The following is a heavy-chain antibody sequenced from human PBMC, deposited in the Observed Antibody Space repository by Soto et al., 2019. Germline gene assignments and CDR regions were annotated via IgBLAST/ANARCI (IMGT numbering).Heavy chain of an antibody. CDR1: GFTFSSYA. J-gene: IGHJ4*02. Sequence: QVQLVESGGGVVQPGRSLRLSCAASGFTFSSYAMHWVRQAPGKGLEWVAVISYDGSDKYYADSVKGRFTISRDNSXTTLNLQMTSLRADDTAVYYCAKALGELSPESYDYWGQGTLITVSS. CDR3: AKALGELSPESYDY. D-gene: IGHD3-16*02. V-gene: IGHV3-30*18. CDR2: ISYDGSDK.